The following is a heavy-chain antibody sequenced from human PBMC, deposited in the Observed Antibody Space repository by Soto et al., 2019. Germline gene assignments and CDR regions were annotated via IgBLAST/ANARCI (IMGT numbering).Heavy chain of an antibody. V-gene: IGHV1-2*02. Sequence: GASVKVSCKASGYTFTGYYMHWARQAPGQGLEWMGWINPNSGGTNYAQKFQGRVTMTRDTSISTAYMELSRLRSDDTAVYYCARGPAIYCSGGSCYPIDYWGQGTLVTVSS. CDR3: ARGPAIYCSGGSCYPIDY. CDR2: INPNSGGT. J-gene: IGHJ4*02. D-gene: IGHD2-15*01. CDR1: GYTFTGYY.